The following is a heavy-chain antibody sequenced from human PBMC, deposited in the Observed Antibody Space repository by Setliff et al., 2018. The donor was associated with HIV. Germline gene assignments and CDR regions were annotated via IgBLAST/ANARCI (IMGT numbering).Heavy chain of an antibody. V-gene: IGHV4-59*11. CDR3: ARAAAQQLDY. D-gene: IGHD6-13*01. CDR2: IYYSGST. J-gene: IGHJ4*02. Sequence: LSLTCTVSGGSISSHYWSWIRQPPGKGLEWIGSIYYSGSTNYNPSLKSRVTISVDTSKNQFSLKLSSVTAADTAVYYCARAAAQQLDYWGQGTLVTVSS. CDR1: GGSISSHY.